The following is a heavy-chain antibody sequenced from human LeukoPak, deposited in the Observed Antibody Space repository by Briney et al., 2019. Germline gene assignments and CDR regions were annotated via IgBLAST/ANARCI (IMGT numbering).Heavy chain of an antibody. J-gene: IGHJ4*02. D-gene: IGHD6-13*01. CDR2: IYHSGST. CDR1: GDSISSYY. Sequence: SETLSLTCTVSGDSISSYYWSWIRQPPGKGLEWIGYIYHSGSTNYNPSLKSRVTISVDTSKSQFSLKLSSVTAADTAVYYCATGYSSTWHYFDYWGQGTLVTVSS. V-gene: IGHV4-59*01. CDR3: ATGYSSTWHYFDY.